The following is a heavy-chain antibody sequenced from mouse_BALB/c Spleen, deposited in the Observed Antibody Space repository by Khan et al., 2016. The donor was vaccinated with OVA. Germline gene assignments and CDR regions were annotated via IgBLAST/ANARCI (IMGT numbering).Heavy chain of an antibody. CDR1: GFNIKDTY. D-gene: IGHD2-12*01. Sequence: EVQLQQSGAELVKPGASVKLSCTASGFNIKDTYMHWVKQRPEQGLEWIGRIDPANGNTKYDPKFQGKAPITADKSSNTAYLKLSSLTSEDPAVYYCASDLADYRPIDYWGQGTSVTVSS. CDR3: ASDLADYRPIDY. V-gene: IGHV14-3*02. J-gene: IGHJ4*01. CDR2: IDPANGNT.